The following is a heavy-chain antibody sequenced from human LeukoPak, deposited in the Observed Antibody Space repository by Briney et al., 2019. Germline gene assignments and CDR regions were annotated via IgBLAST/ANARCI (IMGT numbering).Heavy chain of an antibody. D-gene: IGHD3-10*01. J-gene: IGHJ4*02. Sequence: PGGSLRLSXAVSGFTAGSNYMTWVRQAPGKGLEWVSVIYSGGTTYYADSVKGRFTISRDSSKNTLYLQMNSLRAEDTAVYYCASSVYSGSPTKTFDYWGQGTLVTVSS. CDR1: GFTAGSNY. CDR2: IYSGGTT. V-gene: IGHV3-53*01. CDR3: ASSVYSGSPTKTFDY.